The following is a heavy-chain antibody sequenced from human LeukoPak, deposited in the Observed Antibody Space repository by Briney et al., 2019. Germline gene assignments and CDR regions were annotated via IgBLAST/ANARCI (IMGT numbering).Heavy chain of an antibody. CDR3: TPFPLAAAGTERMDV. V-gene: IGHV3-15*01. CDR1: GFTFSNAW. CDR2: IKSKTDGGTT. J-gene: IGHJ6*02. D-gene: IGHD6-13*01. Sequence: PGGSLRLSCAASGFTFSNAWMSWVRQAPGKGLEWVDRIKSKTDGGTTDYAAPVKGRFTISRDDSKNTLYLQMNSLKTEDTAVYYCTPFPLAAAGTERMDVWGQGTTVTISS.